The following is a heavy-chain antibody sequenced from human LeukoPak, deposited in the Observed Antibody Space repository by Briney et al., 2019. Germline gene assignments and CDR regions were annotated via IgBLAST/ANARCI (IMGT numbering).Heavy chain of an antibody. CDR3: AKDDGDYAQGYYFDY. D-gene: IGHD4-17*01. CDR2: ISGSSPNT. Sequence: QAGGSLRLSCAASGFTFSSYAMSWVRQAPGKGLEWVSAISGSSPNTYYAASVKGRFTISRDNSKNTLYLQMNSLRAEDTAMYYCAKDDGDYAQGYYFDYWGQGTLVTVSS. J-gene: IGHJ4*02. V-gene: IGHV3-23*01. CDR1: GFTFSSYA.